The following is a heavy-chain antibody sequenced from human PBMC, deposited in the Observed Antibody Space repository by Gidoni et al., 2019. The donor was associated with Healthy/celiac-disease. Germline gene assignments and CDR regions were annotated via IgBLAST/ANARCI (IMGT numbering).Heavy chain of an antibody. J-gene: IGHJ4*02. V-gene: IGHV3-66*02. CDR3: AREGDYSKFDY. Sequence: EVQLVESGGGLVQPGGSLRLSCAASGFTVSSTYMSWVRQAPGKGLEWVSVIYSGGSTYYADSVKGRFTISRDNSKNTLYLQMNSLRAEDTAVYYCAREGDYSKFDYWGQGTLVTVSS. CDR1: GFTVSSTY. D-gene: IGHD4-4*01. CDR2: IYSGGST.